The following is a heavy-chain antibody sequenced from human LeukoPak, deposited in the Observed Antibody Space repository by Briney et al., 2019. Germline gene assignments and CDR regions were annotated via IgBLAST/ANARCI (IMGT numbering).Heavy chain of an antibody. Sequence: GGSLRLSCAASGFTFSSYWMHWVRQAPGKGLVWVSRINSDGSSTSYADSVKGRFTISRDNAKNTLYLQMNSLRAEDTAVYYCARASCGGDCYAPPYFDYWGQGTLVTVPS. D-gene: IGHD2-21*02. CDR1: GFTFSSYW. CDR3: ARASCGGDCYAPPYFDY. V-gene: IGHV3-74*01. J-gene: IGHJ4*02. CDR2: INSDGSST.